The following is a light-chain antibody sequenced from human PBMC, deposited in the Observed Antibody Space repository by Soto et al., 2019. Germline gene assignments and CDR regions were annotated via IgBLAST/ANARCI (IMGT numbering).Light chain of an antibody. J-gene: IGKJ1*01. CDR1: QSISSW. Sequence: TFTCRASQSISSWLAWYQQKPGKAPKLLIYAASGLASGVPSRFSGSVSGTEFTLTISSLQPDDFATYYCQRYDTYSWTFGQGTKV. CDR3: QRYDTYSWT. CDR2: AAS. V-gene: IGKV1-5*03.